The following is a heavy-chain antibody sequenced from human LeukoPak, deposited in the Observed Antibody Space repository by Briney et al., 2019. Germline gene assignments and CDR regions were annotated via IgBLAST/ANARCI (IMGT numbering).Heavy chain of an antibody. J-gene: IGHJ4*02. CDR1: GFTFDDYG. CDR2: INWNGGST. D-gene: IGHD3-10*01. V-gene: IGHV3-20*04. Sequence: GGSLRLSCSASGFTFDDYGMSWVRQASGKGLEWVSGINWNGGSTGYADSVKGPFTISRDNAKNSLYLRMNSLRAEDTALYFCARDISYYYGSGSFSWGQGTLVTVSS. CDR3: ARDISYYYGSGSFS.